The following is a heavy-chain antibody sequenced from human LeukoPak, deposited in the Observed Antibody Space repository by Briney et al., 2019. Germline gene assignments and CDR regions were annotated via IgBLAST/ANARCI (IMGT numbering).Heavy chain of an antibody. CDR2: IYYSGTT. V-gene: IGHV4-30-4*07. Sequence: SETLSLTCAVSVGSISRGGYSGSWVRQPPGKGLEWIGYIYYSGTTYYNPSLKSRTIISVDTSKNQSSLKLRSVTAADTALYYCARDRYGGLTGRCLDLDIWGQGTLVTVSS. CDR3: ARDRYGGLTGRCLDLDI. D-gene: IGHD3-16*01. J-gene: IGHJ3*02. CDR1: VGSISRGGYS.